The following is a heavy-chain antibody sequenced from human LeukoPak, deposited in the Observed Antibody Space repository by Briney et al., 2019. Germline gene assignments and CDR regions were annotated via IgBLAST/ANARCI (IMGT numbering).Heavy chain of an antibody. CDR1: GYSFTSYW. J-gene: IGHJ4*02. V-gene: IGHV5-51*01. Sequence: GESLKISCKGSGYSFTSYWIAWVRQMPGKGLEWMGIIYPGDCDTRYSASFQGQATISADKSISTSFLQWSSLKASDTAMYYCGRRADCSGGNCYPYYFDYWGQGTLVTVSS. CDR3: GRRADCSGGNCYPYYFDY. D-gene: IGHD2-15*01. CDR2: IYPGDCDT.